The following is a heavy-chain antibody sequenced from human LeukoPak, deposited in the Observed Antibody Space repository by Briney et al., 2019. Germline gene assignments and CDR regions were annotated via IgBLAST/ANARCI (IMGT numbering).Heavy chain of an antibody. V-gene: IGHV3-7*01. CDR2: INQDGSDE. D-gene: IGHD3-3*01. J-gene: IGHJ6*03. CDR3: ARILEWFYMDV. CDR1: GFTFSNYW. Sequence: GGSLRLSCAASGFTFSNYWMTWVRQAPGKGLEWVANINQDGSDEFYVDSVKGRFTISRDNAKNSLYLQMNSLRAEDTAVYYCARILEWFYMDVWGKGTTVTVSS.